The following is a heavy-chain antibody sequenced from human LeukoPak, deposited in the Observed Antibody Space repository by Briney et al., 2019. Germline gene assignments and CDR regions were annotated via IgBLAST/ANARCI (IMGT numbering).Heavy chain of an antibody. D-gene: IGHD7-27*01. CDR3: AFGASNWDQFDY. CDR2: IYPADSDT. J-gene: IGHJ4*02. V-gene: IGHV5-51*01. CDR1: GYTFTNHW. Sequence: GESLKISCKGSGYTFTNHWIAWVRQMTGKGLEWMGIIYPADSDTRYSPSFQGQVTISADKSVRTAYLQWSSLKASDTAMYYCAFGASNWDQFDYWGQGTLVTVSS.